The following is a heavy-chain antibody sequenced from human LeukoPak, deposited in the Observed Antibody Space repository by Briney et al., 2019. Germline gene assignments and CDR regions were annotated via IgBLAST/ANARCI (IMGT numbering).Heavy chain of an antibody. CDR1: GGTFSSYA. CDR3: ARDGSYGDYVFEEFYFDY. CDR2: IIPIFGTA. V-gene: IGHV1-69*13. J-gene: IGHJ4*02. Sequence: SVKVSCKASGGTFSSYAISWVGQAPGQGLEGMGGIIPIFGTANYAQKFQGRVTITADESTSTAYMELSSLRSEDTAVYYCARDGSYGDYVFEEFYFDYWGQGTLVTVSS. D-gene: IGHD4-17*01.